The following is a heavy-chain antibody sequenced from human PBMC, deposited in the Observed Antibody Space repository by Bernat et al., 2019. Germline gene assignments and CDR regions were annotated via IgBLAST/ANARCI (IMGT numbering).Heavy chain of an antibody. J-gene: IGHJ6*02. CDR3: VRDPYGSGSYRSRGYYYYGMDV. V-gene: IGHV4-39*01. D-gene: IGHD3-10*01. CDR2: IYYSGST. CDR1: GGSISSSSYY. Sequence: QLQLQESGPGLVKPSETLSLTCTVSGGSISSSSYYWGWIRQPPGKGLEWIGSIYYSGSTYYNPSLKSRVTISVDTSKNQFSLKLSSVTAADTAVYYCVRDPYGSGSYRSRGYYYYGMDVWGQGTTVTVSS.